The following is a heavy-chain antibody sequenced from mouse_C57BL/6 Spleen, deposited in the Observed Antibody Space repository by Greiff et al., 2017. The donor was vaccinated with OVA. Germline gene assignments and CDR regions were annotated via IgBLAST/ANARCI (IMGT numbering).Heavy chain of an antibody. V-gene: IGHV1-64*01. J-gene: IGHJ2*01. CDR2: IHPNSGST. D-gene: IGHD1-1*01. CDR1: GYTFTSYW. CDR3: ARPLYGSSPDY. Sequence: VQLQQPGAELVKPGASVKLSCKASGYTFTSYWMHWVKQRPGQGLEWIGMIHPNSGSTNYNEKFKSKATLTVDKSSSTAYMQLSSLTSEDAAVYYCARPLYGSSPDYWGQGTTLTVSS.